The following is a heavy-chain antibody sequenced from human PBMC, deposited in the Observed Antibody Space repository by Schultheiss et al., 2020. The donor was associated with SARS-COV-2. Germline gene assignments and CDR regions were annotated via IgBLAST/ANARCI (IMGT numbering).Heavy chain of an antibody. V-gene: IGHV3-23*01. J-gene: IGHJ6*02. CDR3: AKDNYYYGMDV. Sequence: WWSLRLSWVGYGFTFSSYAMSWVRQAPGKGLEWVSAISGSGGSTYYADSVKGRFTISRDNSKNTLYLQMNSLRAEDTAVYYCAKDNYYYGMDVWGQGTTVTVSS. CDR1: GFTFSSYA. CDR2: ISGSGGST.